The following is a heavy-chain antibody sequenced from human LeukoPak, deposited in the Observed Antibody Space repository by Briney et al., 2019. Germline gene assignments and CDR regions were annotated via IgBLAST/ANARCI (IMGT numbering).Heavy chain of an antibody. CDR3: ARHDYGGNSGDY. J-gene: IGHJ4*02. CDR1: GLTFSSYG. D-gene: IGHD4-23*01. Sequence: GGSLRLSCAASGLTFSSYGMNWLRQAPEKGLEWVSYIGTSSSTIYYADSVKGRFTISRDNAKNSLYLQMNSLRDEDTAVYYCARHDYGGNSGDYWGQGTLVTVSS. CDR2: IGTSSSTI. V-gene: IGHV3-48*02.